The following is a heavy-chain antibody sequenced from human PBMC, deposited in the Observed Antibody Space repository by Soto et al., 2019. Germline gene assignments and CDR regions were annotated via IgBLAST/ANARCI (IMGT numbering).Heavy chain of an antibody. D-gene: IGHD3-10*01. V-gene: IGHV4-39*01. CDR3: ARQGLILLWFGEAPSPDFDC. CDR1: GGSISSSSYY. J-gene: IGHJ4*02. Sequence: SETLSLTCTVSGGSISSSSYYWGWIRQPPGKGLEWIGSIYYSGSTYYNPSLKSRVTISVDTSKNQFSLKLSSVTAADTAVYYCARQGLILLWFGEAPSPDFDCWGQGTLVTVSS. CDR2: IYYSGST.